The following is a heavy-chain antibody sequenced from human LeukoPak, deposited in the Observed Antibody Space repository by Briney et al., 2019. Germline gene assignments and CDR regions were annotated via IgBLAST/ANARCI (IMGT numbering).Heavy chain of an antibody. CDR1: GGSISSYY. D-gene: IGHD3-10*01. CDR3: ASSSMVRGVPY. CDR2: IYYSGST. Sequence: SETLSLTCTVSGGSISSYYWSWIRQPPGKGLEWIGYIYYSGSTNYNPSLKSRVTISVDTSKNQFSLKLSSVTAADTAVHYCASSSMVRGVPYWGQGTLVTVSS. J-gene: IGHJ4*02. V-gene: IGHV4-59*01.